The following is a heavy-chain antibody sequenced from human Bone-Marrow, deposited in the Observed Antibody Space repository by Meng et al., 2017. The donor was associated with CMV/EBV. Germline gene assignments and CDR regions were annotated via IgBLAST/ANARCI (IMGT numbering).Heavy chain of an antibody. V-gene: IGHV3-73*01. D-gene: IGHD2-15*01. Sequence: GEFLKISCAASGFTFSGSAMHWVRQASGKGLEWVGRIRSKANSYATAYAASVKGRFTISRDDSKNTAYLQMNSLKTEDTAVYYCTRVPGYCSGGSCASGDDWGQGTRVTVSS. CDR3: TRVPGYCSGGSCASGDD. CDR2: IRSKANSYAT. J-gene: IGHJ4*02. CDR1: GFTFSGSA.